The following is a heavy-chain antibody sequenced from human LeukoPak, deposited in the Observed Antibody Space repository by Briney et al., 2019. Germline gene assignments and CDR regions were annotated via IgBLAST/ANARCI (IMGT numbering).Heavy chain of an antibody. CDR1: GFTFSCYT. D-gene: IGHD3-16*01. J-gene: IGHJ4*02. CDR3: ARDQGGPIYFDY. Sequence: PGGSLRLSCAASGFTFSCYTMNWVRQAPGKGLEWVSYISGSSRTIYYADSVKGRFTISRDNAKNSLYLQMNNLRAEDTAVYYCARDQGGPIYFDYWGQGTLVTVSS. CDR2: ISGSSRTI. V-gene: IGHV3-48*04.